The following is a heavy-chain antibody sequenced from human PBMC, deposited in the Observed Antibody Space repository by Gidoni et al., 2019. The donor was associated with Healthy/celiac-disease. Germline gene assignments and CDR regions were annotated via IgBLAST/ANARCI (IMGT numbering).Heavy chain of an antibody. J-gene: IGHJ4*02. D-gene: IGHD3-9*01. Sequence: QVQLQESGPGLVKPSETLSLTCTVSGYSISSGYYWGWIRQPPGKGLEWIGSIYHSGSTYYNPSLKSRVTISVDTSKNQFSLKLSSVTAADTAVYYCARDPLIGYFDYWGQGTLVTVSS. V-gene: IGHV4-38-2*02. CDR1: GYSISSGYY. CDR2: IYHSGST. CDR3: ARDPLIGYFDY.